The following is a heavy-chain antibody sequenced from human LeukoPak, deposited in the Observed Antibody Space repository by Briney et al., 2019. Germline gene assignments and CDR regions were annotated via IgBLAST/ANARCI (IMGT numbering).Heavy chain of an antibody. V-gene: IGHV3-9*01. CDR2: ISWNSGSI. CDR1: GFTFDDYA. D-gene: IGHD6-13*01. Sequence: GGSLRLSCAASGFTFDDYAMHWVRQAPGKGLESVSGISWNSGSIGYADSVKGRFTISRDNAKNSLYLQMNSLRAEDTALYYCAEDYPPNHSSSWFGFDYWGQGTLVIVSS. CDR3: AEDYPPNHSSSWFGFDY. J-gene: IGHJ4*02.